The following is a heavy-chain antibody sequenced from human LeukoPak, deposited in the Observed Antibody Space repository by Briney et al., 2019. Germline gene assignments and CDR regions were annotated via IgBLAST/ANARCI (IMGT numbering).Heavy chain of an antibody. CDR3: ARAPGYSSSRNWFDP. CDR2: IYYSGST. D-gene: IGHD6-13*01. CDR1: GGSFSGCY. V-gene: IGHV4-59*01. J-gene: IGHJ5*02. Sequence: SETLSLTCAVYGGSFSGCYWSWIRQPPGKGLEWIGYIYYSGSTNYNPSLKSRVTVSVDTSKNQFSLKLSSVTAADTAVYYCARAPGYSSSRNWFDPWGQGTLVTVSS.